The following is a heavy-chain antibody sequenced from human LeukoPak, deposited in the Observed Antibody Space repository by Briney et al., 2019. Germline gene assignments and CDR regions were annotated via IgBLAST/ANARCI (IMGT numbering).Heavy chain of an antibody. D-gene: IGHD6-6*01. V-gene: IGHV1-69*05. CDR3: ARSPDGSSSHPDY. CDR2: IIPIFGTA. CDR1: GGTFTSYA. Sequence: SVKVSCKASGGTFTSYAISWVRQAPGQGLGWMGGIIPIFGTANYAQKFQGRVTITTDESTSTAYMELSSLRSEDTAVYYCARSPDGSSSHPDYWGQGTLVTVSS. J-gene: IGHJ4*02.